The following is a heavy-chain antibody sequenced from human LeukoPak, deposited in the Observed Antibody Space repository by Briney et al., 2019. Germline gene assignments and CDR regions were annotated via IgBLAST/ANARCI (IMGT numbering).Heavy chain of an antibody. J-gene: IGHJ4*02. CDR3: ARSLYSGTYYGGRYFDY. CDR1: GFTFSSYS. D-gene: IGHD1-26*01. CDR2: VSSSGSSI. V-gene: IGHV3-48*02. Sequence: PGGSLRLSCVASGFTFSSYSMNWVRQAPGKGLEWVSFVSSSGSSIYYADSVKGRFTMSRDNAKNSLYLQVNSLRDEDTAVYYCARSLYSGTYYGGRYFDYWGQGSLVTVSS.